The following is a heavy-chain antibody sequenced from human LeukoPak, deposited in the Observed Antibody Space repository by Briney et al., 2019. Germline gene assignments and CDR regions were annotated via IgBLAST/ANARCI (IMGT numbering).Heavy chain of an antibody. J-gene: IGHJ4*02. V-gene: IGHV4-39*07. D-gene: IGHD4-17*01. CDR2: IYYSGNT. Sequence: SETLSLTCTVSGGSISSSSYYWGWIRQPPGKGLEWIGSIYYSGNTYYNPSLKSRVSISVDTSKNQFSLKLSSVTAADTAVYYCARGYGDYGMTYWGQGTLVTVSS. CDR1: GGSISSSSYY. CDR3: ARGYGDYGMTY.